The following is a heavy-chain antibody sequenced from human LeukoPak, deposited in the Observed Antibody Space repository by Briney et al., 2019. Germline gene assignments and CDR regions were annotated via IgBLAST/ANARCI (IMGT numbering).Heavy chain of an antibody. V-gene: IGHV3-15*01. CDR3: SPRGY. CDR2: IKSKAHGGTT. J-gene: IGHJ4*02. Sequence: GGSLRLSCAASGFTFSHAWLSWVRQAPGKGLEWVGHIKSKAHGGTTDYAAPVKGRFTISRDDSKNMLYLEMNSLTTEDTAIYYCSPRGYWGQGTLVTVSS. CDR1: GFTFSHAW.